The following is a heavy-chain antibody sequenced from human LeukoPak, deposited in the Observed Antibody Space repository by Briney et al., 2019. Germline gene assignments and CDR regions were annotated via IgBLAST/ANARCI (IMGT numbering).Heavy chain of an antibody. V-gene: IGHV4-34*01. CDR2: INHSGST. D-gene: IGHD2-2*01. CDR3: ARLPGGVVPAARNWFDP. Sequence: SETLSLTCAVYGGSFSGYYWSRIRQPPGKGLEWIGEINHSGSTNYNPSLKSRVTISVDTSKNQFSLKLSSVTAADTAVYYCARLPGGVVPAARNWFDPWGQGTLVTVSS. CDR1: GGSFSGYY. J-gene: IGHJ5*02.